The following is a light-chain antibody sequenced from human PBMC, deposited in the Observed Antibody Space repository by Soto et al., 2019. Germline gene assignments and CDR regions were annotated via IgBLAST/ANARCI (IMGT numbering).Light chain of an antibody. V-gene: IGLV2-14*01. CDR2: DVS. J-gene: IGLJ2*01. CDR1: SSDVGGYNY. Sequence: QSVLTQPASVSESPGQSITISCTGTSSDVGGYNYVSWYQQHPGKAPKLMIYDVSNRPSGVSNRFSGSKSGNTASLTISGLQAEDEADYYCSSYTSSSTPLVFGGGTQLTVL. CDR3: SSYTSSSTPLV.